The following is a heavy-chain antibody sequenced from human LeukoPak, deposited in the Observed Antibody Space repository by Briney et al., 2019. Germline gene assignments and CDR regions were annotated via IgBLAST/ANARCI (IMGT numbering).Heavy chain of an antibody. Sequence: ASVKVSCKASGYTFTSYDINWVRQVTGQGLEWMGWMNPNSGNTGYAQKFQGRVTMTRDTSTSTVYMELSSLRSEDTAVYYRARGPSITMVRGGQWYYYMDVWGKGTTVTISS. CDR1: GYTFTSYD. CDR3: ARGPSITMVRGGQWYYYMDV. CDR2: MNPNSGNT. J-gene: IGHJ6*03. D-gene: IGHD3-10*01. V-gene: IGHV1-8*01.